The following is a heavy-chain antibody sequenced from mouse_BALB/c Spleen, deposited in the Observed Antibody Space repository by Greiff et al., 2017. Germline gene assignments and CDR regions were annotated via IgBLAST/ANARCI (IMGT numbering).Heavy chain of an antibody. CDR1: GFSLTSYG. CDR3: ARDQGGYGSSPYYYAMDY. D-gene: IGHD1-1*01. J-gene: IGHJ4*01. CDR2: IWAGGST. Sequence: VMLVESGPGLVAPSQSLSITCTVSGFSLTSYGVHWVRQPPGKGLEWLGVIWAGGSTNYNSALMSRLSISKDNSKSQVFLKMNSLQTDDTAMYYCARDQGGYGSSPYYYAMDYWGQGTSVTVSS. V-gene: IGHV2-9*02.